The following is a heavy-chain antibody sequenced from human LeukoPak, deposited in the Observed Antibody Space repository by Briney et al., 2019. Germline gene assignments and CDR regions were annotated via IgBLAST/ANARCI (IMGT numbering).Heavy chain of an antibody. CDR1: GGTFSSYA. CDR3: ARVFSGGCSGGSCYAYYYYYGMDV. J-gene: IGHJ6*02. CDR2: IIPIFGTA. Sequence: ASVKVSCKASGGTFSSYAISWVRQAPGQGLEWMGGIIPIFGTANYAQKFQGRVTITADESTSTAYMELSSLRSEDTAVYYCARVFSGGCSGGSCYAYYYYYGMDVWGQGTTVTVSS. D-gene: IGHD2-15*01. V-gene: IGHV1-69*13.